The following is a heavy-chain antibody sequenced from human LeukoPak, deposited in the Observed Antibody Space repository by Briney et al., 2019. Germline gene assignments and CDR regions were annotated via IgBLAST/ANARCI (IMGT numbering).Heavy chain of an antibody. CDR2: ISANSGNT. Sequence: SVKVSCKASSYTFTNYGISWVRQAPGQGLEWMGWISANSGNTNYAQKFQGRVSMTTDTSTTTAYLELRSLRSDDTAVYYCARDSPNMVTKFFWHFWGQGTLVTVSS. CDR1: SYTFTNYG. CDR3: ARDSPNMVTKFFWHF. J-gene: IGHJ4*02. D-gene: IGHD2-21*02. V-gene: IGHV1-18*01.